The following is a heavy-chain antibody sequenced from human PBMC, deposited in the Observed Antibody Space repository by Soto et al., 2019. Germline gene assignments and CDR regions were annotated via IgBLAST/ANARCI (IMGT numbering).Heavy chain of an antibody. J-gene: IGHJ4*02. V-gene: IGHV3-48*03. CDR1: GFTFGSYE. Sequence: LRLSCAASGFTFGSYEMNWVRQAPGKGLEWISYISISGSTIYYADSVKGRFTVSRDNAKNSLYLQMISLRVDDTGVYFCERESDYTNKFDSWGQGTLVTVSS. CDR2: ISISGSTI. D-gene: IGHD4-4*01. CDR3: ERESDYTNKFDS.